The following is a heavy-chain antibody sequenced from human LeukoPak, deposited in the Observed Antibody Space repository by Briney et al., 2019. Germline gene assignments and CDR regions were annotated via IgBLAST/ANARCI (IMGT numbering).Heavy chain of an antibody. CDR2: ISAYNGNT. Sequence: ASVKVSCKASGYTFTSYGISWVRQAPGQGLEWMGWISAYNGNTNYAQKLQGRVTMTTDTSTSTAYMELRSLRSVDTAVYYCARDESYGSGSYYIYPFDYWGQGTLVSVSS. D-gene: IGHD3-10*01. CDR1: GYTFTSYG. J-gene: IGHJ4*02. V-gene: IGHV1-18*01. CDR3: ARDESYGSGSYYIYPFDY.